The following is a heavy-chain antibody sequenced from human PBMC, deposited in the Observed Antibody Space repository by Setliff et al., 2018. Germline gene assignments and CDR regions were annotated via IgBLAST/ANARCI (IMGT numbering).Heavy chain of an antibody. CDR1: GGTFSSYA. V-gene: IGHV1-69*10. CDR3: ARAHYRGIDGGSWSDY. CDR2: IIPILGIA. Sequence: SVKVSCKASGGTFSSYAISWVRQAPGQGLEWMGGIIPILGIATYAQKFQGRVTITADKSTSTAYMELSSLRSEDTAVYYCARAHYRGIDGGSWSDYWGQGTLVTVSS. J-gene: IGHJ4*02. D-gene: IGHD6-13*01.